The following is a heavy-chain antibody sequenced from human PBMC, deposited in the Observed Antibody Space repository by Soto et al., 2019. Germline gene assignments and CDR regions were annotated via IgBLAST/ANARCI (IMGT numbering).Heavy chain of an antibody. D-gene: IGHD6-13*01. Sequence: PSETLSLTCAVSGGSISSGGYSWGWIRQSPGKGLEWIGSIYYTGNTFYNPSLKSRVSISVDTSKNQFSLELTSVTAADTAVYYCARRGSGSWYFDYWGQGTLVTVS. J-gene: IGHJ4*02. CDR3: ARRGSGSWYFDY. CDR2: IYYTGNT. V-gene: IGHV4-39*01. CDR1: GGSISSGGYS.